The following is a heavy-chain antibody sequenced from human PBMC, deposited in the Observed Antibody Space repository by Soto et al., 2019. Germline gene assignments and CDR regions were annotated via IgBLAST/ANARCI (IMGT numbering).Heavy chain of an antibody. CDR3: AHSPQPSQNAFDI. V-gene: IGHV2-5*02. CDR1: GFSLNTGGVG. Sequence: QITLKESGPTLVQPTQTLTLTCTFSGFSLNTGGVGVGWSRQPPGKALEWLALIYWDEDKRYSPSLKKRLTITKDTSKNQVVLIMTDMDPVDTATYYCAHSPQPSQNAFDIWGQGTMVTVSS. J-gene: IGHJ3*02. CDR2: IYWDEDK.